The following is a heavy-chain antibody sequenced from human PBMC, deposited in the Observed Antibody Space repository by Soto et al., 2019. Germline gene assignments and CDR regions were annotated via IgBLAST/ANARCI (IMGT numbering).Heavy chain of an antibody. CDR2: IYHSGST. Sequence: PSETLSLTCAVSGGSISRGGYSWSWIRQQPGKGLEWIGYIYHSGSTYYNPSLKSRVTISVDRSKNQFSLKLSSVTAADTAVYNCPSFSLFFSGANCPSLYSCQGTLVSVSS. CDR3: PSFSLFFSGANCPSLY. J-gene: IGHJ4*02. V-gene: IGHV4-30-2*01. D-gene: IGHD2-15*01. CDR1: GGSISRGGYS.